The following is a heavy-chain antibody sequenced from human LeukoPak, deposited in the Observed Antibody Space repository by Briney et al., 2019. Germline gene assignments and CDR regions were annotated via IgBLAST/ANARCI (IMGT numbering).Heavy chain of an antibody. CDR1: SVSISSSNYY. J-gene: IGHJ4*02. CDR3: ARDSPAAGTDFDY. Sequence: PSETLSLTCTVSSVSISSSNYYWSWLRPPAGKGLEWFGRISTIGSTNYNPSLNSRVTISIDTSKNQFSLKLSSVTAAGTAVYYCARDSPAAGTDFDYWGQGTLVAVSS. V-gene: IGHV4-61*02. CDR2: ISTIGST. D-gene: IGHD6-13*01.